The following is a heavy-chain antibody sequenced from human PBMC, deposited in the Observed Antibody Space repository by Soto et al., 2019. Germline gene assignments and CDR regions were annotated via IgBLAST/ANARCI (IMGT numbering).Heavy chain of an antibody. CDR2: IFDAATA. V-gene: IGHV4-61*01. CDR1: GESVGRGTNY. D-gene: IGHD6-13*01. J-gene: IGHJ6*02. CDR3: ARDRRGRADGFIYYYGMEV. Sequence: QVQLQESGPGLMKPSGTLSLICSVSGESVGRGTNYWSWVRQAPGRGLEWVGYIFDAATAIYNPSFERRVSISLDAAKNQVSVKLTSVTAADTAIYYCARDRRGRADGFIYYYGMEVWGQGTSVTVSS.